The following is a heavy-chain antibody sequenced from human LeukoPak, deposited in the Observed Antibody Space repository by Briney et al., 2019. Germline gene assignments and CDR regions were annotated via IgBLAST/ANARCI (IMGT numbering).Heavy chain of an antibody. CDR1: GDSISSGSYY. CDR2: IYSSGRT. V-gene: IGHV4-61*02. D-gene: IGHD3-10*01. Sequence: PSQTLSLTCNVAGDSISSGSYYWSWIRQPAGKGLEWIGRIYSSGRTNYNPSLKSRFTITVDTSKNQFSLKLSSVTAADTAVYYCASSNMVRGGMYYYYMDVWGKGTTVTVSS. J-gene: IGHJ6*03. CDR3: ASSNMVRGGMYYYYMDV.